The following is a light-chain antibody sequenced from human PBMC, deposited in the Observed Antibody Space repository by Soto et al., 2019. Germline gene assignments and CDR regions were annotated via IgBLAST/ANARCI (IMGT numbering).Light chain of an antibody. Sequence: DIQLTQSPSFLSASVGDRVTITCRASQGITSYLAWYQQRPGKAPKLLIYDASTLQSGVPSRFGGSGSGTVFTLTISSLQPVDFSAYYCQQSYSAPRTFGEGTKVDIK. J-gene: IGKJ1*01. V-gene: IGKV1-39*01. CDR2: DAS. CDR3: QQSYSAPRT. CDR1: QGITSY.